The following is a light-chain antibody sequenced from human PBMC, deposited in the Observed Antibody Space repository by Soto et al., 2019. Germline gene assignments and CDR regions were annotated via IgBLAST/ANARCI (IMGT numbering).Light chain of an antibody. J-gene: IGLJ1*01. CDR2: DVS. V-gene: IGLV2-14*01. Sequence: QSALTQPASVSGSPGQSITISCTGTSSDVGGYNYVSWYQQHPGKAPKLMIYDVSNRPSGASNRFSGSKSGNTASLTISGLQAEDEADYYCSSYTSSSTVFVTGTKVTVL. CDR3: SSYTSSSTV. CDR1: SSDVGGYNY.